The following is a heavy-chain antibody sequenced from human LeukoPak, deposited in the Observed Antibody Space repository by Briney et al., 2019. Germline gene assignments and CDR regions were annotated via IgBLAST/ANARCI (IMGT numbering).Heavy chain of an antibody. V-gene: IGHV3-30-3*01. J-gene: IGHJ6*02. CDR2: ISYDGSNK. CDR3: AREVSYGYFVHYYGMDV. CDR1: GFTFSSYA. Sequence: GGSLRLSCAASGFTFSSYAMHWVRQAPGKGLEWVAVISYDGSNKYYADSVKGRFTISRDNSKNTLYLQMNSLRAEDTAVCYCAREVSYGYFVHYYGMDVWGQGTTVTVSS. D-gene: IGHD5-18*01.